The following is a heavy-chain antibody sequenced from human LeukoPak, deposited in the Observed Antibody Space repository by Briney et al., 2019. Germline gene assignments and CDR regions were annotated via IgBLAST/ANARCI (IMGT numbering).Heavy chain of an antibody. CDR3: ARTSDGNWFDP. Sequence: GGSLRLSCAASGFTFDDYGMSWVRQGPGKGPEWVSGINWNGGNTGYADSVKGRFTIFRDNAKNSLYLEMDSLRVEDTALYYCARTSDGNWFDPWGQGTLVTVSS. J-gene: IGHJ5*02. D-gene: IGHD1-26*01. CDR2: INWNGGNT. CDR1: GFTFDDYG. V-gene: IGHV3-20*04.